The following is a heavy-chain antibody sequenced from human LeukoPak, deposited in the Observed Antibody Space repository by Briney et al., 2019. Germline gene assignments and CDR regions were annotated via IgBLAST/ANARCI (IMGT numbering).Heavy chain of an antibody. CDR2: IYYSGST. J-gene: IGHJ4*02. Sequence: SETLSLTCTVSGGSISSGGYWSWIRQPLGKGLEWIGSIYYSGSTYYNPSLKSRVTISVDTSKNQFSLKLSSVTAADTAVYCCARAAYSGSYHSDYWGQGTLVTVSS. CDR1: GGSISSGGY. V-gene: IGHV4-39*01. D-gene: IGHD1-26*01. CDR3: ARAAYSGSYHSDY.